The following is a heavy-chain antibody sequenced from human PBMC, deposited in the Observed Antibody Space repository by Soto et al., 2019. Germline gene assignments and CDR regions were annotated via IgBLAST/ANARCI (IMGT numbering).Heavy chain of an antibody. V-gene: IGHV2-5*02. CDR1: GFSLSTSGVG. Sequence: QITLKESGPTLVKPTQTLTLTCTFSGFSLSTSGVGVGWIRQPPGKALEWLALIYWDDDKRYSPSLKSRLTITKDTSKNQVVLTMTNMDPVDTAIYYCAHRQGAAAGFDYWGQGTLVTVSS. J-gene: IGHJ4*02. D-gene: IGHD6-13*01. CDR2: IYWDDDK. CDR3: AHRQGAAAGFDY.